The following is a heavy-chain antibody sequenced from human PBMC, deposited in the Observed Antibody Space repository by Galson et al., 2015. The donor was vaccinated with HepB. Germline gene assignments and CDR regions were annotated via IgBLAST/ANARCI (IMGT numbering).Heavy chain of an antibody. CDR2: IKQDGSEK. J-gene: IGHJ4*02. CDR3: ARDPRGIAASFLGY. Sequence: SLRLSCAASGFTFSSYWMSWVRQAPGKGLEWVANIKQDGSEKYYVDSVKGRFTISRDNAKNSLYLQMNSLRAEDTAVYYCARDPRGIAASFLGYWGQGTLVTVSS. CDR1: GFTFSSYW. D-gene: IGHD6-13*01. V-gene: IGHV3-7*01.